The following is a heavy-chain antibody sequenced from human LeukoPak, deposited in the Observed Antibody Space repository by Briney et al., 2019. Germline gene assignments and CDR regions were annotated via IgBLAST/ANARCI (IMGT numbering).Heavy chain of an antibody. CDR1: GFTFNDYA. J-gene: IGHJ3*02. CDR3: GKVRYDSSGYAFDI. D-gene: IGHD3-22*01. Sequence: GGSLRLSCVASGFTFNDYAMHWVRQAPGKGLEWVSGIGWNSGTTVYADSVKGRFTISRDNGKKSLYLQMNSLRVEDMAFYYCGKVRYDSSGYAFDIWGPGTMVTVSS. V-gene: IGHV3-9*03. CDR2: IGWNSGTT.